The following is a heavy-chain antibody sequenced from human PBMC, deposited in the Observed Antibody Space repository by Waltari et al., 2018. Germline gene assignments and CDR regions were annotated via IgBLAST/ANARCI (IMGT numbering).Heavy chain of an antibody. CDR3: ARDLGRGLFLDS. CDR1: GDSMSGNSW. D-gene: IGHD2-15*01. Sequence: QLQLQESGPGLVKPSGTLSLTCVVSGDSMSGNSWWSWVRQSPDKGLEWIGQAHRSGRTNYNPSFAGRAIVSLDTSMNQFSLRILSATAADTAVYYCARDLGRGLFLDSWGQGTLVTVSP. V-gene: IGHV4-4*02. CDR2: AHRSGRT. J-gene: IGHJ4*02.